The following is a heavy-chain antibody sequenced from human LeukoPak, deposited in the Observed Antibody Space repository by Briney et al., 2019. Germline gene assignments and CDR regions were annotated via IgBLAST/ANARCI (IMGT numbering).Heavy chain of an antibody. D-gene: IGHD7-27*01. V-gene: IGHV3-15*07. CDR2: IKRKTDAGTT. CDR1: GLTFSDAW. CDR3: TTGNWGPY. J-gene: IGHJ4*02. Sequence: GGSLRLSCAASGLTFSDAWMNWVRQAPGKGLEWVGRIKRKTDAGTTDYAAPVKGRFTISRDDSKNTLFLQMNSLKTEDTAVYYCTTGNWGPYWGQGTLVTVSS.